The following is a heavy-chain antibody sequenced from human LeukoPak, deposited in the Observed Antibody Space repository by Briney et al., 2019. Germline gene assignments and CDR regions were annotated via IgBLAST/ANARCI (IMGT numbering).Heavy chain of an antibody. D-gene: IGHD5-12*01. CDR2: ISGNGASI. CDR3: AKNGWLRSSGLWGDY. Sequence: PGGSLRLSCAASGLSFSSYGMSWVRQAPGQGLEWVSSISGNGASIYYADSVKGRFTISRDNSKNTLHLQMNSLRAEDTAIYYCAKNGWLRSSGLWGDYWGQGALVTVSS. CDR1: GLSFSSYG. V-gene: IGHV3-23*01. J-gene: IGHJ4*02.